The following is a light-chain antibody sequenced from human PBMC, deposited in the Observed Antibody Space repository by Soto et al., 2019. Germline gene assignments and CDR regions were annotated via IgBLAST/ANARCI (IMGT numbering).Light chain of an antibody. J-gene: IGKJ1*01. V-gene: IGKV3-20*01. CDR3: QRYCITLLT. Sequence: EIVLTQSPATLSLSPGERASLSCRASQSLASAYLAWYQQKPGQAPRLLIYGASTRATGIPDRFSGSGSGTDFTLTISRLEPEDFAVYYCQRYCITLLTFGQGTKVDIK. CDR1: QSLASAY. CDR2: GAS.